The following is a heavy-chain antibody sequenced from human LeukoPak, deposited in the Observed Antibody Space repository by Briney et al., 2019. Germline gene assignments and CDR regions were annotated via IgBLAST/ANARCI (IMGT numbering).Heavy chain of an antibody. Sequence: GGSLRLSCAASGFTFSSYAMSWVRQAPGKGLEWVSSISSSSSYIYYADSVKGRFTISRDNAKNSLYLQMNSLRVEDTAVYYCAKEGRSLQTYWGQGTLVTVSS. CDR1: GFTFSSYA. D-gene: IGHD5-24*01. J-gene: IGHJ4*02. CDR3: AKEGRSLQTY. V-gene: IGHV3-21*04. CDR2: ISSSSSYI.